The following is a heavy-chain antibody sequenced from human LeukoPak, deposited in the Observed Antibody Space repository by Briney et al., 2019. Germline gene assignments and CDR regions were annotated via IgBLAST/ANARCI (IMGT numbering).Heavy chain of an antibody. J-gene: IGHJ3*02. CDR2: IDDSGNT. CDR3: ARSDYHNSGSHTVFDAFDI. V-gene: IGHV4-59*01. Sequence: SETLSLTCTVSGGSISRYYWSWIRRPPGKGLECIGYIDDSGNTNYNPSLKSQVTISVDKSKNQFSLKLSFVTAADTAMYYCARSDYHNSGSHTVFDAFDIWGQGTRVTVSS. CDR1: GGSISRYY. D-gene: IGHD3-10*01.